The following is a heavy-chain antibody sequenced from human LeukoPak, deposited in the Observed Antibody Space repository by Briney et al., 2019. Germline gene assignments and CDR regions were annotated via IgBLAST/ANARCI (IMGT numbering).Heavy chain of an antibody. CDR3: ARVSGIVGATDNDAFDI. J-gene: IGHJ3*02. V-gene: IGHV3-21*01. CDR2: ISSSSSYI. CDR1: GFTFSSYG. D-gene: IGHD1-26*01. Sequence: TGGSLRLSCAASGFTFSSYGMHWVRQAPGKGLEWVSSISSSSSYIYYADSVKGRFAISRDNAKNSLYLQMNSLRAEDTAVYYCARVSGIVGATDNDAFDIWGQGTMVTVSS.